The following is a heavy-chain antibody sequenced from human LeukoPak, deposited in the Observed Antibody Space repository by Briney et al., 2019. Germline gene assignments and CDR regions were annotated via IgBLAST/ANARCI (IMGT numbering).Heavy chain of an antibody. Sequence: PSETLPLTCTVSGGSISSFSWSWIRQPPGKGLEWVGYIHYSGNTNHNPSLKSRVTISVDTSKNQFSLKLSSVTAADTAVYYCARVGYDFWSGYSDCWFDPWGQGTLVTVSS. CDR2: IHYSGNT. J-gene: IGHJ5*02. CDR1: GGSISSFS. V-gene: IGHV4-59*01. D-gene: IGHD3-3*01. CDR3: ARVGYDFWSGYSDCWFDP.